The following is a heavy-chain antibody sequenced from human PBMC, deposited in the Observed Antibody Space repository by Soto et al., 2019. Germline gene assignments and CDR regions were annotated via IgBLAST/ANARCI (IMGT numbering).Heavy chain of an antibody. J-gene: IGHJ4*02. D-gene: IGHD3-16*01. CDR3: ARHGHWAPLDD. Sequence: QLQLQESGPGLVKPSETLSLTCSVSGGSIASTDFYWVWVRQPPGEGLEWIGGTYYRRNTYYTSSLRSRVTLSVDTSKNQFSLRLSSVTAADTAVYFCARHGHWAPLDDWGQGTLVTVSS. CDR1: GGSIASTDFY. CDR2: TYYRRNT. V-gene: IGHV4-39*01.